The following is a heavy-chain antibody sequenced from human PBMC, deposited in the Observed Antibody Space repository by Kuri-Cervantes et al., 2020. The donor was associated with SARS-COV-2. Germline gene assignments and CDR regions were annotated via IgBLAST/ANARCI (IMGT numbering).Heavy chain of an antibody. D-gene: IGHD3-22*01. J-gene: IGHJ3*02. V-gene: IGHV4-34*01. CDR3: ARFPTHLTMIVFGAFDI. Sequence: ESLKISCPASGFIFSDYYMTWIRQAPGKGLEWIGEINHSGSTNYNSSLKSRVTISVDTSKNQFSLKLSSVTAADTAVYYCARFPTHLTMIVFGAFDIWGQGTMVTVSS. CDR1: GFIFSDYY. CDR2: INHSGST.